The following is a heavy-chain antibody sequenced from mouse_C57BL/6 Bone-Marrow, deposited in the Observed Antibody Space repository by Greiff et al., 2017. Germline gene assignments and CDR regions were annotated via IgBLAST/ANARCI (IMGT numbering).Heavy chain of an antibody. CDR1: GFNIKDDY. V-gene: IGHV14-4*01. D-gene: IGHD1-1*01. Sequence: EVQLQESGAELVRPGASVKLSCTASGFNIKDDYMHWVKQRPEQGLEWIGWMDPEDGDTAYASKFQGKATITADTSSNKADLQLSSLTSEDTAVYYCTTRGITTLVDYFDYWGQGTTLTVSS. J-gene: IGHJ2*01. CDR2: MDPEDGDT. CDR3: TTRGITTLVDYFDY.